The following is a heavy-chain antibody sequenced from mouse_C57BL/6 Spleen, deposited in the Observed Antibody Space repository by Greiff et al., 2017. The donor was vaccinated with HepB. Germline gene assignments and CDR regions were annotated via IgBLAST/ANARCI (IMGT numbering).Heavy chain of an antibody. V-gene: IGHV5-4*01. CDR3: ARKGRSSYFDY. CDR1: GFTFSSYA. Sequence: EVQLVESGGGLVKPGGSLKLSCAASGFTFSSYAMSWVRQTPEKRLEWVATISDGGSYTYYPDNVKGRFTISRDNSKNNLYLQMSQLKSEDTAMYYCARKGRSSYFDYWGQGTTLTVSS. D-gene: IGHD1-1*01. J-gene: IGHJ2*01. CDR2: ISDGGSYT.